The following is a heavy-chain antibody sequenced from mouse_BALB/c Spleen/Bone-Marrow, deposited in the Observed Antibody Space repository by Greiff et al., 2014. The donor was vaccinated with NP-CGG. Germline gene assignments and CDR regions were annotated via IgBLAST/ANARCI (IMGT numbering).Heavy chain of an antibody. J-gene: IGHJ2*02. CDR2: IKDDNGDT. D-gene: IGHD2-14*01. CDR3: ARGDYRFDEGYFDC. V-gene: IGHV1-20*02. CDR1: GYSFNGDW. Sequence: SGPELVKPGASVKISCKASGYSFNGDWMNWGMKRNGKSIEGKGSIKDDNGDTFYNQKFKGKAILTVDKSSSTAHMERRSLASEESAVYYCARGDYRFDEGYFDCWGQGTSLTVSS.